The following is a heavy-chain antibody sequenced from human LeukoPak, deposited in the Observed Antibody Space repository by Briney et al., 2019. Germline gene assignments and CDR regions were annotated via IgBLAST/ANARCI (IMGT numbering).Heavy chain of an antibody. CDR1: GFTFSSYS. Sequence: GGSLRLSCAASGFTFSSYSMNWVRQAPEKGLEWVSSISSSGSHIYYADSVKGRFTISRDNAKNSLYLQMNSLRAEDTAVYYCAKGSNDIVVVPAIQWGQGTLVTVSS. J-gene: IGHJ4*02. V-gene: IGHV3-21*04. CDR2: ISSSGSHI. CDR3: AKGSNDIVVVPAIQ. D-gene: IGHD2-2*01.